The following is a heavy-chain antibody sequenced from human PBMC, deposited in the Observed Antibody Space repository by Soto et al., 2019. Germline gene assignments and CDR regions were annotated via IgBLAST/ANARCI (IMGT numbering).Heavy chain of an antibody. D-gene: IGHD2-2*01. V-gene: IGHV4-31*03. CDR3: ARATYCSSTRCQDGDWFDP. Sequence: QVQLQESGPGLVKPSQTLSLTCTVSGGSISSGGYYWSWIRQHPGKGLEGIGYIYYSGSTYYNPSLKSRVTISVDTSKNQFSLKLSSVTAADTAVYYCARATYCSSTRCQDGDWFDPWGQGTLVTVSS. CDR1: GGSISSGGYY. J-gene: IGHJ5*02. CDR2: IYYSGST.